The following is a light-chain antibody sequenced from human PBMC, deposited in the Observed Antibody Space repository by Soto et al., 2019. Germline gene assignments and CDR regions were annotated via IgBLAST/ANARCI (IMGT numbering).Light chain of an antibody. V-gene: IGKV3-20*01. CDR3: QQYDSSPRT. CDR1: QSVSSSY. Sequence: DILLTQSPCTLSLSPGDRATLSCRASQSVSSSYLAWYQQKPGQAPRLLIYGASSRATGIPDRFSGSGSGTEFTLTISSLEPEDFAVYYCQQYDSSPRTFGQGTKVEIK. J-gene: IGKJ1*01. CDR2: GAS.